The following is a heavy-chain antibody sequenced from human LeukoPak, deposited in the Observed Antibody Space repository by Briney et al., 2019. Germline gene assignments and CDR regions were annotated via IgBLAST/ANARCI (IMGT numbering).Heavy chain of an antibody. Sequence: GGSLRLSCAASGFTFSSYWMSWVRQAPGKGLEWVANIKQDGSEKYYVVSVKGRFTISRDNAKNSLYLQMNSLRAEDTAVYYCARDICSSTSWHNFDYWGQGTLVTVSS. CDR1: GFTFSSYW. J-gene: IGHJ4*02. V-gene: IGHV3-7*01. D-gene: IGHD2-2*01. CDR2: IKQDGSEK. CDR3: ARDICSSTSWHNFDY.